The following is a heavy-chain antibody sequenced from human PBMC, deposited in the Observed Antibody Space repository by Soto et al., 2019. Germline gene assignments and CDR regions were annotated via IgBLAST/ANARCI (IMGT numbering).Heavy chain of an antibody. D-gene: IGHD3-10*01. V-gene: IGHV1-69*06. CDR2: SIPIFGTA. Sequence: QVQLVQSGAEVKKPGSSVKVSCKASGGTFSSYAISWVRQAPGQGLEWMGGSIPIFGTANYAQKFQGRVTITADKSTSTAYMELSSLRSEDTAVYYCARTRITMVRGVSGYYYGMDVWGQGTTVTVSS. CDR1: GGTFSSYA. CDR3: ARTRITMVRGVSGYYYGMDV. J-gene: IGHJ6*02.